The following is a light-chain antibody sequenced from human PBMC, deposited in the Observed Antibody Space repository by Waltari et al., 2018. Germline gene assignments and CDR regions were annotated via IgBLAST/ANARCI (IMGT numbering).Light chain of an antibody. CDR2: WAS. CDR3: QYYYLYSRG. J-gene: IGKJ2*03. V-gene: IGKV4-1*01. CDR1: QTVLYSSNKKNY. Sequence: DIVMTQSPDSLAVSLGERATINCQSSQTVLYSSNKKNYLAWYQQKPGQPPKLLIYWASTRQSGVPDRFSGSGSGTDFTLTISSLQTEDFGSYYCQYYYLYSRGFGQGTKVEIK.